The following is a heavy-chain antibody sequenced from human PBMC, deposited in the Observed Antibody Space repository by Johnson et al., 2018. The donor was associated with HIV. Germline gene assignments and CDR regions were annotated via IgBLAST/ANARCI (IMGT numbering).Heavy chain of an antibody. J-gene: IGHJ3*02. CDR3: ARDRTYCSGGSCYFDAFDI. CDR2: IYSGGTT. V-gene: IGHV3-53*01. D-gene: IGHD2-15*01. Sequence: MLLVESGGGLIQPGGSLRLSCAASGFNVSSNYMSWVRQAPGKGLECISVIYSGGTTYYADSVKGRFTISRDISKNTLSLQMNSLRAEDTAVYYCARDRTYCSGGSCYFDAFDIWGQGTMVTVSS. CDR1: GFNVSSNY.